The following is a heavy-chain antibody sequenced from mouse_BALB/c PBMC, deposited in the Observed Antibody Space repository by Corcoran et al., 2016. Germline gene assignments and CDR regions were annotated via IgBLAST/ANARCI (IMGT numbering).Heavy chain of an antibody. Sequence: QIQLVQSGPELKKPGETVKISCKASGYTFTNYGMNWVKQAPGKGLKWMGWINTYTGEPTYADDFKGRFAFSLETSASTAYLQINNLKNEDMATYFCASIYYDYSWFAYWGQGTLVTGSA. J-gene: IGHJ3*01. D-gene: IGHD2-4*01. CDR1: GYTFTNYG. V-gene: IGHV9-1*02. CDR2: INTYTGEP. CDR3: ASIYYDYSWFAY.